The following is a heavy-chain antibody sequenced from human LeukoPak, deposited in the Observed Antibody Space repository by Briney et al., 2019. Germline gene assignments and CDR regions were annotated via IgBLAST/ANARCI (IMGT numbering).Heavy chain of an antibody. Sequence: PGGSLRLSCAASGFTLSSNYMSWVRQAPGKGLEWVLVIYSGGSKYYSDSVKGRFTISRGNSKKTLDHQKNSPRTEDTAVYYFARGLYRSGYFDYWGQGTLVTVSS. J-gene: IGHJ4*02. CDR2: IYSGGSK. CDR3: ARGLYRSGYFDY. CDR1: GFTLSSNY. D-gene: IGHD2-2*02. V-gene: IGHV3-53*01.